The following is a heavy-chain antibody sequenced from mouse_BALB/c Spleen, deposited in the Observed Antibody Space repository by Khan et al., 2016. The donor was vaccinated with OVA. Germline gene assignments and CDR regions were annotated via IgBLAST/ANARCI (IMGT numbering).Heavy chain of an antibody. CDR2: IDPSTGYT. Sequence: QVQLKESGAELAKPGASVKMSCKASGYTFTSYWMHWVKQRPGQGLEWIGYIDPSTGYTEYNQKFRDKATLTVDKSSTTVYMQLTSLTSEDSAVYYCVNHGSSAAWFTYWGQGTLVTVSA. CDR1: GYTFTSYW. V-gene: IGHV1-7*01. CDR3: VNHGSSAAWFTY. D-gene: IGHD1-1*01. J-gene: IGHJ3*01.